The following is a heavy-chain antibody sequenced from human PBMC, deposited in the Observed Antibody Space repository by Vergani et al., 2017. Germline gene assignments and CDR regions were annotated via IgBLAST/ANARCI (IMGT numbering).Heavy chain of an antibody. CDR3: AGGYYYYYGMDV. Sequence: QVQLVQSGAEVKKPGSSVKVSCKASGYTFTYRYLHWVRQAPGQALEWMGWITPFNGNTNYAQKFQDRVTITRDRSMSTAYMELSSLRSEDTAMYYCAGGYYYYYGMDVWGQGTTVTVSS. J-gene: IGHJ6*02. CDR2: ITPFNGNT. CDR1: GYTFTYRY. V-gene: IGHV1-45*02.